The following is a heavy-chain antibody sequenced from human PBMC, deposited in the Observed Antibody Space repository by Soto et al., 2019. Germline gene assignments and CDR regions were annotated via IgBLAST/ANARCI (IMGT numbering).Heavy chain of an antibody. V-gene: IGHV4-39*01. D-gene: IGHD3-10*02. CDR1: GDSITRSSYL. J-gene: IGHJ4*02. Sequence: QLQLQESGPGLVKPSETLSLTCTVSGDSITRSSYLWAWIRQPPGRGLEWIGSFYDSGGPYYNPSLKSRVTISVDTSKNQFSLTLRSVTAADTAVYYCARHVLGAWRWDYWGQGTLVTVYS. CDR2: FYDSGGP. CDR3: ARHVLGAWRWDY.